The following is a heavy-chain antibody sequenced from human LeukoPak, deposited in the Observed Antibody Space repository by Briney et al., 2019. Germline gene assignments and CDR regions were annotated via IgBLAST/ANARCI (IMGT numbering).Heavy chain of an antibody. CDR3: AKDGLTGVNYYYGMDV. D-gene: IGHD7-27*01. CDR2: ISYDESDK. Sequence: GGSLRLSCAASGFSFSSDGIHWVREAPGKGVERVAVISYDESDKYYADSVKRRFTISRDNSKNTLYLQMNSLRAEDTAVYYCAKDGLTGVNYYYGMDVWGKGTTVTVSS. V-gene: IGHV3-30*18. CDR1: GFSFSSDG. J-gene: IGHJ6*04.